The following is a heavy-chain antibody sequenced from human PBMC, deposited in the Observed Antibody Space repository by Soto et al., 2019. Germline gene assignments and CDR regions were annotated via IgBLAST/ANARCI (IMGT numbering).Heavy chain of an antibody. CDR1: GFSLSTSGMC. Sequence: SGPTLVNPTQTLTLTCTFSGFSLSTSGMCVSWIRQPPGKALEWLALIDWDDDKYYSTSLKTRLTISKDTSKNQVVLTMTNMDPVDTATYYCARILMVRAPYYYYYGMDVWGQGTTVTVSS. CDR3: ARILMVRAPYYYYYGMDV. D-gene: IGHD3-10*01. CDR2: IDWDDDK. J-gene: IGHJ6*02. V-gene: IGHV2-70*01.